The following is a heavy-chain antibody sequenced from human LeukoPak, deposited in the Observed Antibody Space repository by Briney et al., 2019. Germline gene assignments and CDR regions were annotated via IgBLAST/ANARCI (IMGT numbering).Heavy chain of an antibody. CDR2: IYYSGST. V-gene: IGHV4-59*01. D-gene: IGHD3-22*01. CDR3: ARDHDSSGYNDY. J-gene: IGHJ4*02. CDR1: GGSISSYY. Sequence: PSETLSLTCTVSGGSISSYYWSWIRQPPGKGLEWIGYIYYSGSTNYNPSLKSRVTISVDTSKNQFSLKLSSVTAADTAVYYCARDHDSSGYNDYWGQGTLVTVSS.